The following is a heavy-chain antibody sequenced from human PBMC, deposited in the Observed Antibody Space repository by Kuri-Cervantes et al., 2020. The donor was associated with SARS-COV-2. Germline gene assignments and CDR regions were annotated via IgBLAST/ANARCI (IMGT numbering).Heavy chain of an antibody. D-gene: IGHD6-6*01. Sequence: GESLKISCAASGFTFSSYAMHWVRQAPGKGLEWVAVISYDGSNKYYADSVKGRFTISRDNSKNTLCLQMNSLRAEDTAVYYCARDLSIAPVLDYWGQGTLVTVSS. V-gene: IGHV3-30-3*01. J-gene: IGHJ4*02. CDR1: GFTFSSYA. CDR2: ISYDGSNK. CDR3: ARDLSIAPVLDY.